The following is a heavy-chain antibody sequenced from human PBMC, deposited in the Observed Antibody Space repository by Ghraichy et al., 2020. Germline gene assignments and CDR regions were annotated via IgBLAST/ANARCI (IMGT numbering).Heavy chain of an antibody. D-gene: IGHD1-26*01. CDR3: ARDVAANDYGMAV. CDR1: GFTFNNYA. J-gene: IGHJ6*02. V-gene: IGHV3-30-3*01. Sequence: LNISCAASGFTFNNYAMHWVRQAPGKGLEWVAVVSYDGNYKHYADSVKGRFTVSRDNPKNALYLHMDSLRAEDTAVYFCARDVAANDYGMAVWGQGTTVTVSS. CDR2: VSYDGNYK.